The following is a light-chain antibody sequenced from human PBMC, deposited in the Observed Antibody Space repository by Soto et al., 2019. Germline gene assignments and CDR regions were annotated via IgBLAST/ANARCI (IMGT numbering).Light chain of an antibody. J-gene: IGKJ4*01. CDR3: LQRSNWPLV. Sequence: EIVLTQSPATLSLSPGERATLSCRASQSFSSSLAWYQQKSGQAPRLLIYDASNRATGIPARFSGSGSGTDFTLTISSLEPEDFAVYYCLQRSNWPLVFGGGTKVEIK. CDR2: DAS. CDR1: QSFSSS. V-gene: IGKV3-11*01.